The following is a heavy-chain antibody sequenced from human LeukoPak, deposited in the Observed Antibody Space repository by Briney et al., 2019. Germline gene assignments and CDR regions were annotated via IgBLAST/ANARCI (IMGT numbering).Heavy chain of an antibody. CDR2: IYHSGST. CDR3: ARSSAFWSGYSSVHYYFDY. D-gene: IGHD3-3*01. CDR1: GGSISSSNW. J-gene: IGHJ4*02. Sequence: SETLSLTCAVSGGSISSSNWWSWVRQPPGKGLEWIGEIYHSGSTNYNPSLKSRVTISVDKSKNQFSLKLSSVTAADTAVYYCARSSAFWSGYSSVHYYFDYWGQGTLVTVSS. V-gene: IGHV4-4*02.